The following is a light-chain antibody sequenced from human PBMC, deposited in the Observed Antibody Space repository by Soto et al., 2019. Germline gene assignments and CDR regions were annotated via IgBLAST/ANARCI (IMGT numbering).Light chain of an antibody. Sequence: QSVLTQPPSVSGAPGQRVTISCTGSSSNIGAGYDVHWYQQLPGTAPKLLIFGNNNRSSGVPDRFSGSKSGTSASLAITGLQAEDEADYFCQSYDSSLFVFGTGTKVTV. J-gene: IGLJ1*01. V-gene: IGLV1-40*01. CDR1: SSNIGAGYD. CDR3: QSYDSSLFV. CDR2: GNN.